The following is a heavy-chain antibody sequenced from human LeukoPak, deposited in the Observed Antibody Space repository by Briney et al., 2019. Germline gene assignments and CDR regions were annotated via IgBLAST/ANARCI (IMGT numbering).Heavy chain of an antibody. V-gene: IGHV1-18*01. Sequence: ASVKVSCKASGYTFTSYGISWVRQAPGQGLEWMGWISAYNGNTNYAQKLQGRVTMTTDTSTSTAYMELRSLRSEDTAVYYCASKNKWWDPGFDYYYYMDVWGKGTTVTVSS. J-gene: IGHJ6*03. CDR3: ASKNKWWDPGFDYYYYMDV. D-gene: IGHD2-15*01. CDR1: GYTFTSYG. CDR2: ISAYNGNT.